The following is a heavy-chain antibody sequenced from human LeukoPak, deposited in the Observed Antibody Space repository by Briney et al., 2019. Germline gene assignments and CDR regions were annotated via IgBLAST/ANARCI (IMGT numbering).Heavy chain of an antibody. D-gene: IGHD5-24*01. CDR2: ISAYNGNT. V-gene: IGHV1-18*04. Sequence: ASVKVSCKAPGYTFTSYGTSWVRQAPGQGLEWMGWISAYNGNTNYAQKLQGRVTMTTDTSTSTAYMELSSLRSEDTAVYYCARVGWLQLQDYFDYWGQGTLVTVSS. CDR1: GYTFTSYG. CDR3: ARVGWLQLQDYFDY. J-gene: IGHJ4*02.